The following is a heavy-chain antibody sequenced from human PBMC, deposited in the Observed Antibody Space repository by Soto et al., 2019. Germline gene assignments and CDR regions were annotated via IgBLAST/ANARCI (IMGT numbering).Heavy chain of an antibody. J-gene: IGHJ4*02. D-gene: IGHD3-10*01. CDR3: AGDPYYSGSAF. CDR2: ISSGGTTM. CDR1: GFRFSDHY. Sequence: QVQLVESGGGLVEPGGSLRLSCAASGFRFSDHYMTWIRQAPGKGLEWVSKISSGGTTMYYADSVKGRFTVSRDNAQNSLYLQMNGLRAEDTAVYYCAGDPYYSGSAFWGQGTLVTVSS. V-gene: IGHV3-11*01.